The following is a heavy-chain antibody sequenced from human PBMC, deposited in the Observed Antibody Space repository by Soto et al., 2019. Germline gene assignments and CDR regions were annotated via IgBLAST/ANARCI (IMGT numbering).Heavy chain of an antibody. J-gene: IGHJ6*02. Sequence: VQLVESGGGVVKPGGSLRLSCAASGFTFSDYYMSWIRQAPGKGLEWVSYVSSSGSTIYYADSVKGRFTISRDNAKNSLYLQMNSLRAEDTAVYYCASPTVTPHYGMDVWGQGTTVTVSS. CDR2: VSSSGSTI. V-gene: IGHV3-11*01. D-gene: IGHD4-17*01. CDR1: GFTFSDYY. CDR3: ASPTVTPHYGMDV.